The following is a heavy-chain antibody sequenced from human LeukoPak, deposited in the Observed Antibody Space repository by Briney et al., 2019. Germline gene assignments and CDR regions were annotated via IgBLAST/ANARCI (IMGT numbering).Heavy chain of an antibody. V-gene: IGHV3-30*04. CDR3: ARVSSYLVAAIDYFDY. J-gene: IGHJ4*02. Sequence: GGSLRLSCAASGFTFSSYAMHWVRQAPGKGLEWVAVISYDGSNKYYADSVKGRFTISRDNSKNTLYLQMSSLRAEDTAVYYCARVSSYLVAAIDYFDYWGQGTLVTVSS. CDR2: ISYDGSNK. CDR1: GFTFSSYA. D-gene: IGHD2-15*01.